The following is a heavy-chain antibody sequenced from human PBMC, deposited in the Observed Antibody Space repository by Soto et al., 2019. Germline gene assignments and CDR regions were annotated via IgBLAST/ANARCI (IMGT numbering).Heavy chain of an antibody. Sequence: SVKVSCKAFGGTFSSYAISWVRQAPGQGLEWMGGIIPLFGTTNYAPKFQGRVAITADERARTAYMDLSSLKSEDTAVYYCATNNRASYHFDYWGQGPRSPSPQ. J-gene: IGHJ4*02. CDR1: GGTFSSYA. CDR2: IIPLFGTT. D-gene: IGHD3-16*02. CDR3: ATNNRASYHFDY. V-gene: IGHV1-69*13.